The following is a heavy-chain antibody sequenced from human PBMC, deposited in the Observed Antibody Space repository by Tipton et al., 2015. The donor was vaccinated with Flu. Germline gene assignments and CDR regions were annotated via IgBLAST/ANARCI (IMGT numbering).Heavy chain of an antibody. CDR2: ISTSGST. CDR3: ASVEYSSSSVLY. D-gene: IGHD6-6*01. Sequence: TLSLTCTVSGGSISTSYWSWIRQPAGKGLEWIGRISTSGSTNYNASLESRVTLSRDTSKNHISLRLTSATAADTALYYCASVEYSSSSVLYWGQGTLVTVSS. V-gene: IGHV4-4*07. J-gene: IGHJ4*02. CDR1: GGSISTSY.